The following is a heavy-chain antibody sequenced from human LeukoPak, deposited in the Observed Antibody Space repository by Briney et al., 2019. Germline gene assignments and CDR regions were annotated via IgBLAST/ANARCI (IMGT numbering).Heavy chain of an antibody. CDR1: GFTFSSYI. J-gene: IGHJ4*02. D-gene: IGHD3-9*01. Sequence: GGSLRLSCAASGFTFSSYIMNWVRQAPGKGLEWVSSISSSGSYIYYADSVKGRFTISRDNAKNSLYLQMNSLRAEDTAVYYCARNNYDILTGPLDYWGQGTLVTVSS. CDR3: ARNNYDILTGPLDY. CDR2: ISSSGSYI. V-gene: IGHV3-21*01.